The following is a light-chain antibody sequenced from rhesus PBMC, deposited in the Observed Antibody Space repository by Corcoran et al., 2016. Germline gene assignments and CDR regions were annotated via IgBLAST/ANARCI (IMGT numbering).Light chain of an antibody. Sequence: EIVMTQSPATLSLSPGETATISCRTSQSVSSKLAWYQQTPGQAPRLLIYGASSRATGIPDRFSGSGSGTDLTLTISSLEPEDFAVYYCQETSNLWTFGQGTKVEIK. J-gene: IGKJ1*01. V-gene: IGKV3-31*02. CDR3: QETSNLWT. CDR1: QSVSSK. CDR2: GAS.